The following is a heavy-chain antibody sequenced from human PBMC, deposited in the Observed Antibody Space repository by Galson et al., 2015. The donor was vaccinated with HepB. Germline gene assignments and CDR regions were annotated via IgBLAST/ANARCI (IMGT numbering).Heavy chain of an antibody. J-gene: IGHJ5*02. V-gene: IGHV4-30-4*01. CDR1: GGSISSGHYY. D-gene: IGHD6-13*01. Sequence: TLSLTCTVSGGSISSGHYYWSWIRQPPGKGLEWIGYIYYSGSTYYNPSLKSRVTISGDTSRNEFSLKLSSVTAADTAVYYCATGMRVHIAAAGNWFDPWGQGTLVTVSS. CDR2: IYYSGST. CDR3: ATGMRVHIAAAGNWFDP.